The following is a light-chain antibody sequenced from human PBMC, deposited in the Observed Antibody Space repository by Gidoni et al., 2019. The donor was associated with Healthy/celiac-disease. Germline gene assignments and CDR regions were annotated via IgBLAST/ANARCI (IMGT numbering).Light chain of an antibody. CDR1: SGSIASNY. CDR2: EDN. V-gene: IGLV6-57*02. J-gene: IGLJ3*02. CDR3: QSYDSSAWV. Sequence: NFMLTQPHSVSDSPGNTVTISCTGSSGSIASNYVQWYQQRPGSAPTTVIYEDNQRPSGVPDRFSGSIDSSSNSASLTISGLKTEDEADYYCQSYDSSAWVFGGGTKLTVL.